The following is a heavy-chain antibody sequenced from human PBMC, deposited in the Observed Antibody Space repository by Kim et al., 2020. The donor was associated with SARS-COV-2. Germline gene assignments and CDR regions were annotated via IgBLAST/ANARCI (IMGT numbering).Heavy chain of an antibody. D-gene: IGHD3-22*01. Sequence: ASVKVSCKASGYTFTSYYMHWVRQAPGQGLEWVGIINPSGGSTSYAQKFQGRVTMTRDTSTSTVYMELSSLRSEDTAVYYCARDFRIYYYDSSGPFDYWGQGTLVTVSS. CDR3: ARDFRIYYYDSSGPFDY. CDR1: GYTFTSYY. V-gene: IGHV1-46*01. J-gene: IGHJ4*02. CDR2: INPSGGST.